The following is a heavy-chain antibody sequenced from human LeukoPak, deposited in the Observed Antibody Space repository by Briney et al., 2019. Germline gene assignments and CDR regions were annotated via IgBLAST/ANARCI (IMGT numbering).Heavy chain of an antibody. CDR3: TKNVPGRAIDY. CDR2: VGTGFDT. D-gene: IGHD2-15*01. Sequence: GGSVRLSCVASGFTFSSHAMSWVRQAPGKGLEWVSTVGTGFDTYYTDSVEGRFTIPRDNSKNTLSLQMSSLRAEDTATYYCTKNVPGRAIDYWGQGTLVTVSS. V-gene: IGHV3-23*01. CDR1: GFTFSSHA. J-gene: IGHJ4*02.